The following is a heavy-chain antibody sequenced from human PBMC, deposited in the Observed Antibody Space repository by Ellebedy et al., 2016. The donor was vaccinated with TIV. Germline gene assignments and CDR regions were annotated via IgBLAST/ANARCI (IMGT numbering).Heavy chain of an antibody. Sequence: AASVKVSCKASGYTFTSYGISWVRQAPGQGLEWMGWINPNSGGTNYAQKFQGRVTMTRDTSISTAYMELSRLRSDDTAVYYCARGRLGSSGYYYDLQADYWGQGTLVTVSS. V-gene: IGHV1-2*02. D-gene: IGHD3-22*01. CDR2: INPNSGGT. CDR3: ARGRLGSSGYYYDLQADY. J-gene: IGHJ4*02. CDR1: GYTFTSYG.